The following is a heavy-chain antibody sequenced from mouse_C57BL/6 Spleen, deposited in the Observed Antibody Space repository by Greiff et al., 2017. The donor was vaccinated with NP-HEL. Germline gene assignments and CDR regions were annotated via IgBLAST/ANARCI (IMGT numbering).Heavy chain of an antibody. Sequence: EVKLIESGPGLVKPSQSLSLTCSVTGYSITSGYYWNWIRQFPGNKLEWMGYISYDGSNNYNPSLKNRISITRDTSKNQFFLKLNSVTTEDTATYYCARDGNYEYFDVWGTGTTVTVSS. V-gene: IGHV3-6*01. CDR2: ISYDGSN. CDR3: ARDGNYEYFDV. J-gene: IGHJ1*03. CDR1: GYSITSGYY. D-gene: IGHD2-1*01.